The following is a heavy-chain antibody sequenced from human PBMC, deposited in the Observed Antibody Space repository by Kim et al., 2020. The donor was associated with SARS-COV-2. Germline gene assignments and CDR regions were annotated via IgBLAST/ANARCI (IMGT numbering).Heavy chain of an antibody. V-gene: IGHV4-59*01. D-gene: IGHD6-19*01. CDR3: ARTPEPSGRSGWYLLFDY. Sequence: KSRVNISVATSKNQFSLKLSSVTAADTAVYYCARTPEPSGRSGWYLLFDYWGQGTLVTVSS. J-gene: IGHJ4*02.